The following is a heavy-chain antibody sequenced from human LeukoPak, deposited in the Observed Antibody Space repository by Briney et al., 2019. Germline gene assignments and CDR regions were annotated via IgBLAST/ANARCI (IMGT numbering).Heavy chain of an antibody. CDR1: GFTFSSYG. D-gene: IGHD4-11*01. Sequence: GGSLRLSCAASGFTFSSYGMHWVRQAPGKGLEWVALIRYDGSNKYYADSVKGRFTISRDNAKNSLYLQMNSLRAEDTAVYYCARVPPYSNPPFDYWGQGTLVTVSS. CDR2: IRYDGSNK. CDR3: ARVPPYSNPPFDY. J-gene: IGHJ4*02. V-gene: IGHV3-30*02.